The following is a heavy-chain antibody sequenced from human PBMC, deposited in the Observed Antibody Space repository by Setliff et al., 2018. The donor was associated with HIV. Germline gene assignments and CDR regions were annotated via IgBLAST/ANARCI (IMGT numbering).Heavy chain of an antibody. CDR3: ARPRYTYGTPPAFDI. Sequence: SETLSLTCTVSGGSINSSSHYWGWIRQPPGKGLEWIGSIYFSGSTYYNPSLKSRVTISVDTSKNQFSLKLSSVTAADTAVYYCARPRYTYGTPPAFDIWGRGTVVTVSS. CDR1: GGSINSSSHY. V-gene: IGHV4-39*01. J-gene: IGHJ3*02. CDR2: IYFSGST. D-gene: IGHD5-18*01.